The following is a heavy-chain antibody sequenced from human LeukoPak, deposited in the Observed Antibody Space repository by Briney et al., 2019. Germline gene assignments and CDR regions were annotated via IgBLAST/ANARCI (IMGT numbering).Heavy chain of an antibody. J-gene: IGHJ4*02. D-gene: IGHD3-10*01. V-gene: IGHV4-39*01. CDR2: INYSGST. Sequence: SETLSLTCTVSGVSINSTSFYWGWIRQPPGQGLEWVGSINYSGSTYYNPSLKSRVTISVDTSKNRFSLKLSSVTAADTAVYYCARHPGGVQGVPYYFDYWGQGTLVTVSS. CDR3: ARHPGGVQGVPYYFDY. CDR1: GVSINSTSFY.